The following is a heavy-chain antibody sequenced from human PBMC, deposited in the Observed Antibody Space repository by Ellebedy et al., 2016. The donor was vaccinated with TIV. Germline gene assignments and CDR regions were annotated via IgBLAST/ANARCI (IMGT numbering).Heavy chain of an antibody. CDR2: INPSAGST. J-gene: IGHJ4*02. Sequence: AASVKVSCKASGYTFTSDLIHWVRQAPGQGLEWMGIINPSAGSTAYAQNFQGRVTMTRDTSTSTVYMELSSLRSEDTAMYFCARGLGHTETLTKTGFGDYWGQGTLVTVSS. CDR3: ARGLGHTETLTKTGFGDY. D-gene: IGHD3-16*01. V-gene: IGHV1-46*01. CDR1: GYTFTSDL.